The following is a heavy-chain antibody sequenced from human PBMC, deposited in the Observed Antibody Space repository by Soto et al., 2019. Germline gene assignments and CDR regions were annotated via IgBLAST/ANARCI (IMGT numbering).Heavy chain of an antibody. D-gene: IGHD3-22*01. CDR2: IYYSGST. CDR1: GGSISSYY. J-gene: IGHJ4*02. CDR3: ASSSRITMIVSN. Sequence: SETLSLTCTVSGGSISSYYWSWIRQPPGKGLEWIGYIYYSGSTNYNPSLKSRVTISVDTSKNQFSLKLSSVTAADTAVYYCASSSRITMIVSNWGQGTLVTVSS. V-gene: IGHV4-59*01.